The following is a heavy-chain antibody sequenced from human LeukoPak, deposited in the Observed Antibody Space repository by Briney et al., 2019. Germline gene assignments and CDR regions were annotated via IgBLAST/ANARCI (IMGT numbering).Heavy chain of an antibody. D-gene: IGHD3-10*02. J-gene: IGHJ6*04. CDR1: GFTFSSFG. Sequence: GGTLRLSCAASGFTFSSFGMSWVRQAPGEGLEWVSAISAFGGTTYYADSVKGRFTISRDNAKNSLYLQMNSLRAEDTAVYYCAELGITMIGGVWGKGTTVTVSS. CDR2: ISAFGGTT. V-gene: IGHV3-23*01. CDR3: AELGITMIGGV.